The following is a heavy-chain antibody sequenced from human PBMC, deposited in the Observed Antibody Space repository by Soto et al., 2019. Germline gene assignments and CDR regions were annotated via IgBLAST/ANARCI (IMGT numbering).Heavy chain of an antibody. CDR3: ARTVNPAWFDP. Sequence: SETLSFTCAVYGGSFSGYYWSWIRQPPGKGLEWIGEINHSGSTNYNPSLKSRVTISVDTSKNQFSLKLSSVTAADTAVYYCARTVNPAWFDPWGQGTLVTVSS. V-gene: IGHV4-34*01. D-gene: IGHD4-17*01. J-gene: IGHJ5*02. CDR1: GGSFSGYY. CDR2: INHSGST.